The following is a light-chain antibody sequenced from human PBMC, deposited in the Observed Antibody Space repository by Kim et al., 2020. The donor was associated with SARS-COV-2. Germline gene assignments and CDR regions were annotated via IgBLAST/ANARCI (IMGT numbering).Light chain of an antibody. CDR1: RGGIASSI. CDR3: HSYDSDSQV. V-gene: IGLV6-57*03. CDR2: ENN. J-gene: IGLJ2*01. Sequence: KTVTISRPRSRGGIASSIVQCYQQRPGSAPTTVIYENNERPSGVPDRFSGSIDSSSNSASLTISGLKTEDEADYYCHSYDSDSQVFGGGTRLTVL.